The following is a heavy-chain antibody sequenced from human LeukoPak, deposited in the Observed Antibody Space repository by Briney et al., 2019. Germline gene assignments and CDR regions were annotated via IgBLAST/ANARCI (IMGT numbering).Heavy chain of an antibody. D-gene: IGHD6-13*01. CDR1: GFTFSSYW. Sequence: GGSLRLSCAASGFTFSSYWMDWVRQAPGKGLEWVANIKEDGSEKNYVDAVKGRFTISRDSAENSLSLQMNSLRAEDTAVYYCARDSTPQSYSNIWYDAFDLWGQGTMVIVSS. J-gene: IGHJ3*01. CDR2: IKEDGSEK. V-gene: IGHV3-7*04. CDR3: ARDSTPQSYSNIWYDAFDL.